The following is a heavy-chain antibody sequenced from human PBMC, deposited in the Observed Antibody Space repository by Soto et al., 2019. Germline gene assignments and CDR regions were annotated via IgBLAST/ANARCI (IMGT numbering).Heavy chain of an antibody. J-gene: IGHJ6*02. V-gene: IGHV4-30-4*01. CDR3: ARDRLTIFGVGYYYYGMDV. CDR1: GGSISSGDYY. Sequence: QVQLQESGPGLVKPSQTLSLTCTVSGGSISSGDYYWSWIRQPPGKGLEWIGYIYYSGSTYYNPSLKSRVTISVDTSKNQFSLKLSSVTAADTAVYYCARDRLTIFGVGYYYYGMDVWGQGTTVTVSS. CDR2: IYYSGST. D-gene: IGHD3-3*01.